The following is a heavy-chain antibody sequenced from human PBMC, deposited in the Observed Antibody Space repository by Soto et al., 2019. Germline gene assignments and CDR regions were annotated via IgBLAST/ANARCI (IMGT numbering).Heavy chain of an antibody. D-gene: IGHD2-15*01. Sequence: QVQLQESGPGLVKPSETLSLTCAVSGGSISISNWWSWVRQNPGKGLEWIGQIHHSGSTNYSPSLTSRVTISVDKSKNQFSLKMNSVTAADTAVYYCARVGYYFYMDVWGKGTTVTVSS. CDR2: IHHSGST. V-gene: IGHV4-4*02. CDR1: GGSISISNW. J-gene: IGHJ6*03. CDR3: ARVGYYFYMDV.